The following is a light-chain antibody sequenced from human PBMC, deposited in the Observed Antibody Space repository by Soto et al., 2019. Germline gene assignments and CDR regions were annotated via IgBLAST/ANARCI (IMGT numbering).Light chain of an antibody. Sequence: DIQMTQSPSSLSASLGDRVTITCRASQDTSTSLSWLQQKPGRAPKVVISAASTLQGDVPSRFSGSGSGTDFTLTITGLQHEDFATYYCHQSFTILPTFGGGTRLEI. CDR2: AAS. J-gene: IGKJ4*01. V-gene: IGKV1-39*01. CDR1: QDTSTS. CDR3: HQSFTILPT.